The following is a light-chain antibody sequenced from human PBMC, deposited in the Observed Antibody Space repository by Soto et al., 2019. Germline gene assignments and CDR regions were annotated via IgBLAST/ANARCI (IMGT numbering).Light chain of an antibody. CDR3: CSYAGSYTHYV. CDR2: DVS. Sequence: QSALTQPRSVSGSPGQSVTISCTGTSSDVGGYNYVSWYQQHPGKAPKLMIYDVSKRPSGVHDRFSGSKSGNTASLTISGLQAEDEADYYCCSYAGSYTHYVFGTGTKVTVL. J-gene: IGLJ1*01. V-gene: IGLV2-11*01. CDR1: SSDVGGYNY.